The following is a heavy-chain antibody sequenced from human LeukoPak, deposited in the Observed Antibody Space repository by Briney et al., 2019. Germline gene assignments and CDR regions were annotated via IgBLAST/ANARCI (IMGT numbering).Heavy chain of an antibody. V-gene: IGHV1-2*02. Sequence: ASVKVSCKASGYTFTGYYMHWVRQAPGQGLEWMGWINPNSGGTNYAQKFQGRVTITRDTSASTAYMELSSLRSEDTAVYYCARAFEDVDYWGQGTLVTVSS. CDR2: INPNSGGT. CDR3: ARAFEDVDY. J-gene: IGHJ4*02. CDR1: GYTFTGYY.